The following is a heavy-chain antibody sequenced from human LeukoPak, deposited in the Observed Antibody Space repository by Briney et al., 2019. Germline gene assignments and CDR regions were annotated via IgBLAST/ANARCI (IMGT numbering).Heavy chain of an antibody. Sequence: SETLSLTCTVSGGSISSYYWSWIRQPPGKGLEWIGYICYSGSTNYNPSLKSRVTISVDTSKNQFSLKLSSVTAADTAVYYCARQGVGLVIPYWGQGTLVTVSS. CDR2: ICYSGST. J-gene: IGHJ4*02. CDR3: ARQGVGLVIPY. D-gene: IGHD3-9*01. V-gene: IGHV4-59*08. CDR1: GGSISSYY.